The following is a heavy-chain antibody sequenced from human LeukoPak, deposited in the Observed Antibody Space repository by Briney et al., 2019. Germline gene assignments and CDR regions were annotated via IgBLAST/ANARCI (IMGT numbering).Heavy chain of an antibody. CDR1: GFTFSSYW. V-gene: IGHV3-74*01. CDR3: ARVAVGLDY. Sequence: PGGSLRLSCAASGFTFSSYWMYWVRQAPGKGLVWISRINSDGSDTTYADSVKGRFTISRDNAKNTLYLQMNSLRAEDTAVYYCARVAVGLDYWGQGTLVTVSS. CDR2: INSDGSDT. J-gene: IGHJ4*02. D-gene: IGHD3/OR15-3a*01.